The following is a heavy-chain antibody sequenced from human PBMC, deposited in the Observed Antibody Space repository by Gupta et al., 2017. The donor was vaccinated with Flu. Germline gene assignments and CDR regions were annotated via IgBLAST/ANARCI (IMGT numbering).Heavy chain of an antibody. CDR1: GGSFSGYY. Sequence: QVQLQQWGAGLLKPSETLSLTCAVYGGSFSGYYWSWIRQPPGKGLEWIGEINHSGSTNYNPSLKSRVTISVDTSKNQFSLKLSSVTAADTAVYYCARGAQSVDTAMVTSWYFDLWGRGTLVTVSS. J-gene: IGHJ2*01. CDR2: INHSGST. CDR3: ARGAQSVDTAMVTSWYFDL. D-gene: IGHD5-18*01. V-gene: IGHV4-34*01.